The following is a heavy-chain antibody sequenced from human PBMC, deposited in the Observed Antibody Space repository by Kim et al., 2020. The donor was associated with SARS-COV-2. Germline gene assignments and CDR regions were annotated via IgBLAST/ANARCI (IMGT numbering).Heavy chain of an antibody. CDR3: AKETMGWLRFFDY. J-gene: IGHJ4*02. V-gene: IGHV3-30*02. Sequence: YADSVKGRFTISRDNSKNTLYLQMNSLRAEDTAVYYCAKETMGWLRFFDYWGQGTLVTVSS. D-gene: IGHD5-12*01.